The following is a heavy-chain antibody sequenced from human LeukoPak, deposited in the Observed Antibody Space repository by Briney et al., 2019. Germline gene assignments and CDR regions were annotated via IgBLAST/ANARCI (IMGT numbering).Heavy chain of an antibody. Sequence: ASVKVSCKASGYTFTSYAMHWVRQAPGQRLEWMGWINAGNGNTKYSQEFQGRVTIARDTSASTAYMELSSLRSEDMAVYYCARGYYDSSGPLGFDYWGQGTLVTVSS. CDR1: GYTFTSYA. J-gene: IGHJ4*02. CDR2: INAGNGNT. D-gene: IGHD3-22*01. CDR3: ARGYYDSSGPLGFDY. V-gene: IGHV1-3*03.